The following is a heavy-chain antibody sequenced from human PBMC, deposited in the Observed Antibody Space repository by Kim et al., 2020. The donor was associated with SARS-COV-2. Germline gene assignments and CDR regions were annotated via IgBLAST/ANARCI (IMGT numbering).Heavy chain of an antibody. D-gene: IGHD3-10*01. Sequence: SVKSRFTISRDNSKNTLYLQMNSLRAEDTAVYYCAKDYYGSGSYFPSFDYWGQGTLVTVSS. J-gene: IGHJ4*02. CDR3: AKDYYGSGSYFPSFDY. V-gene: IGHV3-23*01.